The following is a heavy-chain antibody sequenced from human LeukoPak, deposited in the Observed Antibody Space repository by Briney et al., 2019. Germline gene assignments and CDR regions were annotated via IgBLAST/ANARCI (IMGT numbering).Heavy chain of an antibody. CDR3: AKDHRYSSSTSSDYYYYYYMDV. CDR2: ISGSGGAT. D-gene: IGHD6-13*01. Sequence: GGSLRLSCAASGFTFNTYGMSWVRQAPGKGLEWVSGISGSGGATYYADSVKGRFTISRDNSKNTLYLQMNSLRAEDTAVYYCAKDHRYSSSTSSDYYYYYYMDVWGKGTTVTVSS. J-gene: IGHJ6*03. CDR1: GFTFNTYG. V-gene: IGHV3-23*01.